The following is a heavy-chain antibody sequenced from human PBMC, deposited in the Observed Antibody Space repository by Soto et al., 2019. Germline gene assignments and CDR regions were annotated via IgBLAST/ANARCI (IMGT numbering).Heavy chain of an antibody. Sequence: PSETLSLTCAVSGSSISSGGYSWSWIRQPPGKGLEWIGYIYHSGSTYYNPSLKSRVTISVDRSKNQFSLKLSSVTAADTAVYYCASGYSYGFFDYWGQGTLVTVSS. CDR3: ASGYSYGFFDY. D-gene: IGHD5-18*01. CDR1: GSSISSGGYS. CDR2: IYHSGST. J-gene: IGHJ4*02. V-gene: IGHV4-30-2*01.